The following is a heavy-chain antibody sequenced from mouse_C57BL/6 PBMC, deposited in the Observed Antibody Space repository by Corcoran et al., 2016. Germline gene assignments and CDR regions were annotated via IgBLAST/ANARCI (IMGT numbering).Heavy chain of an antibody. J-gene: IGHJ1*03. D-gene: IGHD1-1*01. V-gene: IGHV1-75*01. CDR2: IFPGSGST. CDR3: ARAYYYGSIPWYFDV. CDR1: GYTFTDYY. Sequence: QVQLQQSGPELVKPGASVKISCKASGYTFTDYYINWVKQRPGQGLEWIGWIFPGSGSTYYNEKFKGKATLTVDKSSSTAYMLLSSLTSEDSAVYFCARAYYYGSIPWYFDVWGTGTTVTVSS.